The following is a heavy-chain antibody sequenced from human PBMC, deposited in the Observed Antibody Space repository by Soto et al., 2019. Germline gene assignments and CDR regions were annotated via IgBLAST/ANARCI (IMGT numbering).Heavy chain of an antibody. CDR1: GFTFSTYA. V-gene: IGHV3-30-3*01. Sequence: PGGSLRLSCAASGFTFSTYAMHWVRQAPGKGLEWVAVISYDGSNKYYADSVKGRFTISRDNSKNTLYLQMNSLRAEDTAVYYCARDNNGIVATTVDYWGQGTLVTVSA. D-gene: IGHD5-12*01. CDR2: ISYDGSNK. CDR3: ARDNNGIVATTVDY. J-gene: IGHJ4*02.